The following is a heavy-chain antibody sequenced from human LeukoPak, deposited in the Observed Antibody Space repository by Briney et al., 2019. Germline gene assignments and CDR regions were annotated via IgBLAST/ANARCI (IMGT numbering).Heavy chain of an antibody. Sequence: GSLRLSCAASGFTFSDYYMRWIRQAPGKGLEWVSYISSSGSTIYYADSVKGRFTISRDNAKNSLYLQMNSLRAEDTAVYYCARDRYSSSWPNWFDPWGQGTLVTVSS. CDR1: GFTFSDYY. D-gene: IGHD6-13*01. J-gene: IGHJ5*02. V-gene: IGHV3-11*04. CDR2: ISSSGSTI. CDR3: ARDRYSSSWPNWFDP.